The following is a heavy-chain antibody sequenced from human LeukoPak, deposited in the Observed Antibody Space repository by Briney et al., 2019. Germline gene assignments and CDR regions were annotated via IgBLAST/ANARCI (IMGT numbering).Heavy chain of an antibody. Sequence: GASLRLSCAASGFTFSSYGMHWVRQAPGKGLEWVAVISYDGSNKYYADSVKGRFTISRDNSKNTLYLQMNSLRAEDTAVYYCAKDHGESYYGSGSLFDYWGQGTLVTVSS. D-gene: IGHD3-10*01. CDR1: GFTFSSYG. V-gene: IGHV3-30*18. J-gene: IGHJ4*02. CDR3: AKDHGESYYGSGSLFDY. CDR2: ISYDGSNK.